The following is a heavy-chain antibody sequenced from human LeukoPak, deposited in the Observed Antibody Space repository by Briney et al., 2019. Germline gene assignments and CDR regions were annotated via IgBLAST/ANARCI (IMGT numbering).Heavy chain of an antibody. D-gene: IGHD6-19*01. CDR3: ARGGWYFDY. CDR1: GASISSHY. V-gene: IGHV4-59*11. J-gene: IGHJ4*02. Sequence: SETLSLTCTVSGASISSHYWSWIRRPPGKGLEWIGFIYNSGSTNYNPSLKSRVTISVDTSKNQFSLKVTSVTAADTAVYYCARGGWYFDYWGQGTLVTVSS. CDR2: IYNSGST.